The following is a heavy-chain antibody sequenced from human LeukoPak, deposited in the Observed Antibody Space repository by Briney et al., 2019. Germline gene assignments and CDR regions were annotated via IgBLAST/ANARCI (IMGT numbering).Heavy chain of an antibody. CDR1: GYTFTGYY. D-gene: IGHD3-3*01. CDR2: INPNSGGT. V-gene: IGHV1-2*06. Sequence: ASVKVSCKASGYTFTGYYMHWVRQAPGQGLEWMGRINPNSGGTNYAQKFQGRVTMTRDTSTSTVYMELSSLRSEDTAVYYCARGKGRITIFGVVDEAYGMDVWGQGTTVTVSS. J-gene: IGHJ6*02. CDR3: ARGKGRITIFGVVDEAYGMDV.